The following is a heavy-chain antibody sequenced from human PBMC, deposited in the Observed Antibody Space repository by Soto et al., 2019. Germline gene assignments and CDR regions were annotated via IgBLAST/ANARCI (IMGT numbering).Heavy chain of an antibody. CDR3: ARKVRGSVQFFDY. V-gene: IGHV4-59*01. CDR2: IYSSGGT. D-gene: IGHD1-1*01. J-gene: IGHJ4*02. CDR1: GGSISDYY. Sequence: PSETLSLTCTVSGGSISDYYWSWIRQPPGKGLEWIGYIYSSGGTNYNPSLKSRVTMSVDTSENQFSLKLSSVTAADTAVYYCARKVRGSVQFFDYWGQGTRVTVSS.